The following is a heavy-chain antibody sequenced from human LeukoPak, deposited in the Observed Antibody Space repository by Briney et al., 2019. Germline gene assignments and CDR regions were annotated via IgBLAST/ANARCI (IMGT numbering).Heavy chain of an antibody. J-gene: IGHJ6*02. V-gene: IGHV1-18*01. D-gene: IGHD7-27*01. Sequence: ASVKVSCTASGYTFTSYGISWVRQAPGQGLEWMGWISAYNGNTNYAQKLQGRVTMTTDTSTSTAYMELRSLRSDDTAVYYCARSNGAIANPSRYGLDVWGHGTTVTVSS. CDR1: GYTFTSYG. CDR2: ISAYNGNT. CDR3: ARSNGAIANPSRYGLDV.